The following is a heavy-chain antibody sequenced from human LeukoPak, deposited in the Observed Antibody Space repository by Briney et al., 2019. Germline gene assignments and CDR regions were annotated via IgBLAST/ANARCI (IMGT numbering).Heavy chain of an antibody. V-gene: IGHV3-23*01. CDR3: AKELHGSGNYVFDC. Sequence: GGSLRLSCAASGFTFSSCALSWVRQAPGKGLEWVSTISVNGGTTYYADSLKGRFTISRDNSKNTLYLQMNSLRAEDTAVYFCAKELHGSGNYVFDCWGQGTLVTVSS. J-gene: IGHJ4*02. D-gene: IGHD3-10*01. CDR1: GFTFSSCA. CDR2: ISVNGGTT.